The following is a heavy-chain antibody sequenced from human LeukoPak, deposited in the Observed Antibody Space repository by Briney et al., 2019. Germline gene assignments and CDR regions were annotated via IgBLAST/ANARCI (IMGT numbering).Heavy chain of an antibody. CDR2: INPSGGST. CDR3: ARDQWRALYSSSGY. V-gene: IGHV1-46*01. Sequence: GASVKVSCKASGYTFTSYGISWVRQAPGQGLEWMGIINPSGGSTSYAQKFQGRVTMTRDTSTSTVYMELSSLRSEDTAVYYCARDQWRALYSSSGYWGQGTLVTVSS. D-gene: IGHD6-6*01. J-gene: IGHJ4*02. CDR1: GYTFTSYG.